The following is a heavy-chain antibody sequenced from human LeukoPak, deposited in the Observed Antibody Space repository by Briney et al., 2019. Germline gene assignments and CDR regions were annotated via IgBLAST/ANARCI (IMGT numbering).Heavy chain of an antibody. J-gene: IGHJ5*02. CDR2: IFYRGST. CDR3: ARGTTWRLVSNWFDP. V-gene: IGHV4-59*01. D-gene: IGHD1-1*01. CDR1: WDSIRIYY. Sequence: SETVSLTCSVSWDSIRIYYWFCIRAPPGKGLEWWVYIFYRGSTNSNPSLKSRVTISVDTSNNQFSLNLSSVTAADTAVYYCARGTTWRLVSNWFDPWGQGTLVTVSS.